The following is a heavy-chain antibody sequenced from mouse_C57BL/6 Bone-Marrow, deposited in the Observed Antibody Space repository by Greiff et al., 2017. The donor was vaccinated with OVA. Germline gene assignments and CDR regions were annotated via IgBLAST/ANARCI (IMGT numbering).Heavy chain of an antibody. CDR3: ARGVPYYYGRSPDY. CDR2: IYPRSGNT. J-gene: IGHJ2*01. D-gene: IGHD1-1*01. Sequence: QVQLKESGAELARPGASVKLSCKASGYTFTSYGISWVKQRTGQGLEWIGEIYPRSGNTYYNEKFKGKATLTADKSSSTAYMELRSLTSEDSAVYFCARGVPYYYGRSPDYWGQGTTLTVSS. CDR1: GYTFTSYG. V-gene: IGHV1-81*01.